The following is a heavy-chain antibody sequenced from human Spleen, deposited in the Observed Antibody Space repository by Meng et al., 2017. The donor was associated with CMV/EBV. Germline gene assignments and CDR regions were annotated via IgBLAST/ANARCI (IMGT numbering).Heavy chain of an antibody. J-gene: IGHJ6*02. D-gene: IGHD3-3*01. V-gene: IGHV1-18*01. Sequence: ASVKVSCKASGYTFTSYGISWVRQAPGQGLEWMGWISGYTGNTLYAQKVQGRVTMTTDTSASTAYMELRSLRSDDTAVYYCARERMLRFLERTGGYGMDVWGQGTTVTVSS. CDR2: ISGYTGNT. CDR1: GYTFTSYG. CDR3: ARERMLRFLERTGGYGMDV.